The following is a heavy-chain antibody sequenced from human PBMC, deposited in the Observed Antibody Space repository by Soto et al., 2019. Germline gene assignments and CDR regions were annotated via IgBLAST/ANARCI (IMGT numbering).Heavy chain of an antibody. Sequence: QVQLVQSGAEVKKPGSSVKVSCKASGGTFSSYAISWVRQAPGQGLEWMGGIIPIFGTANYAQKFQGRVTITADDSTSTAYMERSSLRSEDTAVYYCARVKGYCSGGSCYSAWFDPWGQGTLVTVSS. D-gene: IGHD2-15*01. CDR1: GGTFSSYA. J-gene: IGHJ5*02. V-gene: IGHV1-69*01. CDR3: ARVKGYCSGGSCYSAWFDP. CDR2: IIPIFGTA.